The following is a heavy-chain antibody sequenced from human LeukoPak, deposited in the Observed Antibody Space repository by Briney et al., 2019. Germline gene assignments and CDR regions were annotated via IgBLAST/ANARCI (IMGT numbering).Heavy chain of an antibody. V-gene: IGHV1-24*01. CDR3: ATPRDDFWNGFYAD. D-gene: IGHD3-3*01. CDR2: FGPEDGET. J-gene: IGHJ4*02. CDR1: GYTLTVLS. Sequence: ASVKVSCKVSGYTLTVLSMHWVRQAPGKGLEWMGGFGPEDGETIYAQKFQGRVTMTEDTSTDTAYMELSSLRSDDTAVYYCATPRDDFWNGFYADWGQGTLVTVSS.